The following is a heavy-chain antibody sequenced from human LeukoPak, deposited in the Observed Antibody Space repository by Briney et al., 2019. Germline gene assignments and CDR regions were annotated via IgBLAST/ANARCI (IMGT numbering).Heavy chain of an antibody. V-gene: IGHV3-48*03. Sequence: GQSLRLSCADSGSTFNNFEMSWVRQAPGKGLEWLSYTNTSGNTIFYAESVKGPFIISRDNAKNALYLQMNSLRAQDTGIFYFARDIRLRFVPDLWGQGTLVTVSS. D-gene: IGHD3-10*01. CDR3: ARDIRLRFVPDL. CDR2: TNTSGNTI. J-gene: IGHJ4*02. CDR1: GSTFNNFE.